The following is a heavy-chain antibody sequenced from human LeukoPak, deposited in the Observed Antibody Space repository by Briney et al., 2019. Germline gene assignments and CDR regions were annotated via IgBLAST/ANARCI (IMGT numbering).Heavy chain of an antibody. CDR1: GGSISSSSYY. J-gene: IGHJ4*02. Sequence: PSETLSLTCTVSGGSISSSSYYWGWIRQPPGKGLEWIGSIYYSGSTCYNPSLKSRVTISVDTSKNQFSLKLSSVTAADTAVYYCARWGIVGATGEDYWGQGTLVTVSS. CDR3: ARWGIVGATGEDY. CDR2: IYYSGST. V-gene: IGHV4-39*07. D-gene: IGHD1-26*01.